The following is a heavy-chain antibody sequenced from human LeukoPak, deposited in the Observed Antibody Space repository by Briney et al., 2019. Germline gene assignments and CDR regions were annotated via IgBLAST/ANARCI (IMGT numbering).Heavy chain of an antibody. CDR3: ATGPWAKFLRYFDY. CDR2: IIPIFGTA. Sequence: SVKVSCKASGGTFSSYAISWVRQAPGQGLEWMGGIIPIFGTANYAQKFQGRVTMTEDTSTDTAYMELSSLRSEDTAVYYCATGPWAKFLRYFDYWGQGTLVTVSS. CDR1: GGTFSSYA. J-gene: IGHJ4*02. V-gene: IGHV1-69*06. D-gene: IGHD1-1*01.